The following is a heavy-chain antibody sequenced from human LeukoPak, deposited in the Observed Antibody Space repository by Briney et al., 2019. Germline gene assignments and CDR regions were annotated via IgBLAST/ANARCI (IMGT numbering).Heavy chain of an antibody. V-gene: IGHV1-8*02. Sequence: ASVKVSCKASGYTFTNYAINWVRQATGQGLEWLGWMNPSSGNTGYAQKFQGRVTMTRDTSISTAYMELRSLRSDDTAVYFCARDEWYYYDDTGRANRGDYWGQGTLVTVSS. CDR3: ARDEWYYYDDTGRANRGDY. CDR1: GYTFTNYA. CDR2: MNPSSGNT. D-gene: IGHD3-22*01. J-gene: IGHJ4*02.